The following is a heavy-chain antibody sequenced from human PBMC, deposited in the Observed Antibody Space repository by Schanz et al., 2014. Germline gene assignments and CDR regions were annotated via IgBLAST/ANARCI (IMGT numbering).Heavy chain of an antibody. CDR3: AKGQLLSYYFDY. D-gene: IGHD2-21*01. J-gene: IGHJ4*02. Sequence: VQLVESGGGLVKPGGSLRLSCAASGFRFRDYYMSWIRQAPGKGLEWVSAISGSGGDTYYADSVKGRFTISRDNSKNALYLQMNSLRAEDTAVYYCAKGQLLSYYFDYWGQGTLVTVSS. V-gene: IGHV3-23*04. CDR2: ISGSGGDT. CDR1: GFRFRDYY.